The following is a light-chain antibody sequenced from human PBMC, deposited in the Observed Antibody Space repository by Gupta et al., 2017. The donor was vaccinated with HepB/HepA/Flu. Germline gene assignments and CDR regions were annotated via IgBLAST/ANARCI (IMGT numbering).Light chain of an antibody. CDR2: GAS. Sequence: EIIMTQSPATLSVSPGERATLSCRASQSVGNNLAWYQHIAGQAPRLLIFGASTRAPGIPARFSGSASGTDFTLTISILHSEDFAIYYCQRENNLPISFGGGTKVEIK. CDR1: QSVGNN. V-gene: IGKV3-15*01. J-gene: IGKJ4*01. CDR3: QRENNLPIS.